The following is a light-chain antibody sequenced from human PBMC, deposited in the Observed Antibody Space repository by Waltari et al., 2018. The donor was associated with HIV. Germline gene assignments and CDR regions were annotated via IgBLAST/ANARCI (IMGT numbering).Light chain of an antibody. Sequence: EIVLTQSPGTLSLSPGERATLSCRASQSVSSSYLAWYQQKPGQAPRPRIYGASSRATGIPDRFSGSGSGTDFTLTISRLEPEDFAVYYCQQYGSSPWTFGQGTKGEIK. CDR1: QSVSSSY. V-gene: IGKV3-20*01. J-gene: IGKJ1*01. CDR3: QQYGSSPWT. CDR2: GAS.